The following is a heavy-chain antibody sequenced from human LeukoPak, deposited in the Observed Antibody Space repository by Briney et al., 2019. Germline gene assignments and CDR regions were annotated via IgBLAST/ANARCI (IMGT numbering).Heavy chain of an antibody. D-gene: IGHD1-26*01. Sequence: ASVKVSCKASGYTFTGYYMNWVRQAPGQGPECLGGFNPYNDDTNYAQKQQGRVTMTRDTCINTAYMDLNSLRSDDTAVYYCARAGPFYTGNYLGYWGQGTLVTVSS. CDR1: GYTFTGYY. CDR2: FNPYNDDT. J-gene: IGHJ4*02. V-gene: IGHV1-2*02. CDR3: ARAGPFYTGNYLGY.